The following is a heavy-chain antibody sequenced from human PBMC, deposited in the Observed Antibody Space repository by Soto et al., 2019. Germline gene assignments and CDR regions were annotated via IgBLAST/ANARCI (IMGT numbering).Heavy chain of an antibody. CDR1: EGSFSSHT. J-gene: IGHJ6*01. V-gene: IGHV1-69*02. CDR3: TTQRITHDQNRGGEDG. Sequence: QVQLVQSGPELKKPGSSVKVSCTASEGSFSSHTFSWVRQTPGQGLEWMGRIIPVLTIANYAPKFQDRVTITADKATTTVYMELSSIIPDDTAVYYCTTQRITHDQNRGGEDGWGQGTTVTVSS. D-gene: IGHD3-16*01. CDR2: IIPVLTIA.